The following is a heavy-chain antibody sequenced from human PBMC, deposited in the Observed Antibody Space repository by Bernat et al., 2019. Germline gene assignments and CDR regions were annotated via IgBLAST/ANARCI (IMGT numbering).Heavy chain of an antibody. CDR3: ATSFMITFGGVSRHDAFDI. J-gene: IGHJ3*02. CDR1: GGTFSSYA. D-gene: IGHD3-16*01. Sequence: QVQLVQSGAEVKKPGSSVKVSCKASGGTFSSYAISWVRQAPGQGLEWMGGIIPIFGTANYAQKFQGRVTITADESTSTAYMELSSLRSEDTAVYYCATSFMITFGGVSRHDAFDIWGQGTMVTVSS. V-gene: IGHV1-69*01. CDR2: IIPIFGTA.